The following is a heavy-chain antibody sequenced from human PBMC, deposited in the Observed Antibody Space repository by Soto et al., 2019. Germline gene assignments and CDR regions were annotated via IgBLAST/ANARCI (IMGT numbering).Heavy chain of an antibody. Sequence: GGSLRLSCTASGFTFSNYEMNWVRQAPGKGLEWLSYVSKSGTTTYYADAVKGRLTISRDNAKSSLYLEVNNLRAEDTAVYYCARDEDKVRGIFPYAFGMDLWGQGTVVTASS. CDR1: GFTFSNYE. CDR3: ARDEDKVRGIFPYAFGMDL. D-gene: IGHD3-10*01. CDR2: VSKSGTTT. J-gene: IGHJ6*02. V-gene: IGHV3-48*03.